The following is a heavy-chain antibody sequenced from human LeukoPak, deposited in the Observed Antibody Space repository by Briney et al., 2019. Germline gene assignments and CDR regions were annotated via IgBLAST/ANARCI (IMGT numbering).Heavy chain of an antibody. CDR3: ARHHGDYIRFDP. J-gene: IGHJ5*02. CDR1: GGSFSGYY. V-gene: IGHV4-34*01. CDR2: INHSGST. Sequence: SETLSLTCAVYGGSFSGYYWSWIRQPPGKGLEWIGEINHSGSTNYNPSLKSRVTISVDTSKNQFSLKLSSVTAADTAVYYCARHHGDYIRFDPWGQGTLVTVSS. D-gene: IGHD4-17*01.